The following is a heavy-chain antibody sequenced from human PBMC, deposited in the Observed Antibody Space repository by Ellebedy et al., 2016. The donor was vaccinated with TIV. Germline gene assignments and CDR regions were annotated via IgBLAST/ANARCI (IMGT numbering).Heavy chain of an antibody. CDR2: IFYSGTP. V-gene: IGHV4-39*01. Sequence: SETLSLTXSVSGGSLTSSTYYWGWIRQPPGKGLEWIGSIFYSGTPYYNPSLKSRVTISVDTSKTQFSLKVSSVTAADTAVYYCASGQFDDMAVWGQGTTVTVSS. CDR3: ASGQFDDMAV. CDR1: GGSLTSSTYY. D-gene: IGHD3-10*01. J-gene: IGHJ6*02.